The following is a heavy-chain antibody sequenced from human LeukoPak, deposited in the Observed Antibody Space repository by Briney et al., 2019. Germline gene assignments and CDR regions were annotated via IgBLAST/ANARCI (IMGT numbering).Heavy chain of an antibody. V-gene: IGHV1-69*05. CDR1: GGTFSSYA. CDR2: IIPIFGTA. D-gene: IGHD3-3*01. CDR3: ARDRPPLDFWSATDAFDI. Sequence: SVKVSCKASGGTFSSYAISWVRQAPGQGLEWMGGIIPIFGTANYAQKFQGRVTITTDESTSTAYMELSSLRSEDTAVYYCARDRPPLDFWSATDAFDIWGQGTMVTVSS. J-gene: IGHJ3*02.